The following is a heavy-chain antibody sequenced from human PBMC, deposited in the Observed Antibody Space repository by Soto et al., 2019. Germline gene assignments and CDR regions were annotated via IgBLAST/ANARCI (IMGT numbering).Heavy chain of an antibody. CDR2: ISSTGSGT. V-gene: IGHV3-48*03. Sequence: EMQLVESGGGLVQPGGSLRLSCAASGFTFSSYEMHWVRQAPGKGLEWISYISSTGSGTLYADSVRGRFTMSRDNTKNSVSLQMSSLRAEDTAVYYCVRDRHEPLATDALRVANWGQGTQVTVSS. D-gene: IGHD2-8*02. J-gene: IGHJ4*02. CDR1: GFTFSSYE. CDR3: VRDRHEPLATDALRVAN.